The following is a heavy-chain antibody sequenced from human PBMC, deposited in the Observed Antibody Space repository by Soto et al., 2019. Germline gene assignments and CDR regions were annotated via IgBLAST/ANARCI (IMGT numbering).Heavy chain of an antibody. CDR3: ARVRYSDNWHGLIDF. D-gene: IGHD4-4*01. CDR2: IYHSGST. Sequence: SATLSLTCTVSGGSISSGAFSWSWIRQPPGRGLEWIGYIYHSGSTYYIPSLRSRVAISMDRAKNQFSLHLSSVTAEDTAVYFCARVRYSDNWHGLIDFWGLGTLVTVSS. CDR1: GGSISSGAFS. J-gene: IGHJ4*02. V-gene: IGHV4-30-2*01.